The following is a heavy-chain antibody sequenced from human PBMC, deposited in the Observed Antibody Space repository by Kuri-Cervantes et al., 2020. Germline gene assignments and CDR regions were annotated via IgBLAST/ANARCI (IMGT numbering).Heavy chain of an antibody. CDR3: AAGYYSDSSGPRPDY. J-gene: IGHJ4*02. V-gene: IGHV4-4*02. D-gene: IGHD3-22*01. CDR2: IYQTGST. Sequence: GSLRLSCEGSGGSISSSNWWSWVRQPPGKGLEWIGEIYQTGSTTYNPSLKSRVTISVDKSKNQFSLRLSSVTAADTAIYYCAAGYYSDSSGPRPDYWGQGTLVTVSS. CDR1: GGSISSSNW.